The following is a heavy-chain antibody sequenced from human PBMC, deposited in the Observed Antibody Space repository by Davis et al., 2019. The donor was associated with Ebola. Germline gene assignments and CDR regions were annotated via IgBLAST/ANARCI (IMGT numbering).Heavy chain of an antibody. J-gene: IGHJ4*02. CDR2: INSDGRST. V-gene: IGHV3-74*01. CDR3: ARYMLGRFDY. D-gene: IGHD2-8*01. CDR1: GFTFSSYW. Sequence: GESPNLPCAASGFTFSSYWMHWVRQAPGKGLVWVSRINSDGRSTSYAHSVKRRFTIYSNNAKNTLYLQMNRLRAEDTAVYYCARYMLGRFDYWGQGTLVNVSS.